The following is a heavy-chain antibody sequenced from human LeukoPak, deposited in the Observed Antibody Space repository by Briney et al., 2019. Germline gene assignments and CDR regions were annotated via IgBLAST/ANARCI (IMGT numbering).Heavy chain of an antibody. J-gene: IGHJ4*02. D-gene: IGHD5-18*01. CDR1: GYSISNGYY. V-gene: IGHV4-38-2*02. Sequence: SETLSLTCTVSGYSISNGYYWGWIRQPPGKGLEWVGSISHRGSTYYNPSLRSRITISLDRSKKQFSLNLSSVTAADTAVYYCARGAWDTAEREPFDYWGQGTLVTVSS. CDR3: ARGAWDTAEREPFDY. CDR2: ISHRGST.